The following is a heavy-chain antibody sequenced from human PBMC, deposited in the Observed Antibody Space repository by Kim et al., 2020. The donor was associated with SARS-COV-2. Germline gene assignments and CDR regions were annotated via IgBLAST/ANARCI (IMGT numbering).Heavy chain of an antibody. Sequence: ASVKVSCKASGYTFTSYIINWVRQAPGQRLEWMGWISANNDNTIYAQKLRGRVTMTTDTSTNTAYMELRSLRSDDTAVYYCARDGGYGGYEDYWGQGTLVTVSS. J-gene: IGHJ4*02. V-gene: IGHV1-18*01. CDR3: ARDGGYGGYEDY. CDR2: ISANNDNT. CDR1: GYTFTSYI. D-gene: IGHD5-12*01.